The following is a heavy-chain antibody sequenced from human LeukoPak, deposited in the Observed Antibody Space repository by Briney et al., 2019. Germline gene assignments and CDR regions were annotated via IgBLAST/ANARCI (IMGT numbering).Heavy chain of an antibody. Sequence: GSLRLSCAASGFTFNIYAMNWVRQPPGKGLERIGEIYHSRSTNYNPSLKSRVTISVDKSKNQFSLKLSSVTAADTAVYYCARVDSSSWWLAFDYWGQGTLVTVSS. J-gene: IGHJ4*02. CDR2: IYHSRST. CDR1: GFTFNIYAM. D-gene: IGHD6-13*01. CDR3: ARVDSSSWWLAFDY. V-gene: IGHV4-4*02.